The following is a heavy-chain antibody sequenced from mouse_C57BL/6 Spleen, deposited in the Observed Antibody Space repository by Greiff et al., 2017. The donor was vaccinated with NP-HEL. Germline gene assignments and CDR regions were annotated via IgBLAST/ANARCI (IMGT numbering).Heavy chain of an antibody. Sequence: QVQLQQSGAELVRPGASVKMSCKASGYTFTSYNMHWVKQTPRQGLEWIGAIYPGNGDTSYNQKFKGKATLTVDKSSSTAYMQLSSLTSEDSAVYFCAKRIYYYGSSSHYYAMDYWGQGTSVTVSS. D-gene: IGHD1-1*01. CDR1: GYTFTSYN. J-gene: IGHJ4*01. V-gene: IGHV1-12*01. CDR3: AKRIYYYGSSSHYYAMDY. CDR2: IYPGNGDT.